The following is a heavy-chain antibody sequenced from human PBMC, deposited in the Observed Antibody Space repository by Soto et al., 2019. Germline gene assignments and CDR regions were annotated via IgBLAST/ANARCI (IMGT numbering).Heavy chain of an antibody. CDR2: IIPILGIA. J-gene: IGHJ4*02. D-gene: IGHD6-13*01. V-gene: IGHV1-69*02. CDR3: ARVNSGRSEYYFDY. Sequence: QVQLVQSGAEVKKPGSSVKVSCKASGGTFSSYTISWVRQAPGQGLEWMGRIIPILGIANYAQKFQGRVTITADKSTSTAYMELSSLRSEDTAVYYCARVNSGRSEYYFDYWGQGTLVTVSS. CDR1: GGTFSSYT.